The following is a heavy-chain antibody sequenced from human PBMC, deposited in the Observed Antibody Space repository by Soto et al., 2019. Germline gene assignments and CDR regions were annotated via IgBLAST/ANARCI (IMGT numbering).Heavy chain of an antibody. CDR2: ISGSGGST. D-gene: IGHD3-22*01. CDR1: GFTFSSYA. J-gene: IGHJ4*02. CDR3: AKDLSRWYYDSSGYYTFDY. V-gene: IGHV3-23*01. Sequence: GGSLRLSCAASGFTFSSYAMSWVRQAPGKGLEWVSAISGSGGSTYYADSLKGRFTISRDNSKNTLYLQMNSLRAGDTAVYYCAKDLSRWYYDSSGYYTFDYWGQGTLVTVSS.